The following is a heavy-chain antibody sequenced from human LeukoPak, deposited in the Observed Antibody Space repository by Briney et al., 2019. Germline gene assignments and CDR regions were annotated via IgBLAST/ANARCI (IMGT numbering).Heavy chain of an antibody. V-gene: IGHV1-18*01. Sequence: ASVKVSCKTSGYSFTDYYMHWVRQAPGQGLEWMGWISAYNGNTNYAQKLQGRVTMTTDTSTSTAYMELRSLRSDDTAVYYCARGVGQLLKYNWFDPWGQGTLVTVSS. CDR3: ARGVGQLLKYNWFDP. D-gene: IGHD2-2*01. J-gene: IGHJ5*02. CDR2: ISAYNGNT. CDR1: GYSFTDYY.